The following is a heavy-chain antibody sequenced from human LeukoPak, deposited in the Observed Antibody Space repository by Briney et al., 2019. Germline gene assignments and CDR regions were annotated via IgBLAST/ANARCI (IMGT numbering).Heavy chain of an antibody. CDR2: FIPIFGTA. CDR1: GGTFSSYA. J-gene: IGHJ3*02. Sequence: ASVKVSCKASGGTFSSYAISWVRQAPGQGLEWMGGFIPIFGTANYAQKFQGRVTITADESTSTAYMELSSLRSEDTAVYYCARDLTDDAFDIWGQGTMVTVSS. CDR3: ARDLTDDAFDI. D-gene: IGHD3-16*01. V-gene: IGHV1-69*13.